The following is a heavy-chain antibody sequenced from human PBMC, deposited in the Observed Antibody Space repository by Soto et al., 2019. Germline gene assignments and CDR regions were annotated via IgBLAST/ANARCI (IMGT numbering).Heavy chain of an antibody. D-gene: IGHD2-2*01. Sequence: EVQLLESGGGLVQPGGSLRLSCTASGFTFSTYAMSWVRQAPGKGLEWVATISDSGSTYYADSVKGRFTISRNNSKNMLNLEMNSLRAEETAVYYCAKDKGGRYCSRTSCLYSFDYWGQGTLVSVSS. CDR1: GFTFSTYA. J-gene: IGHJ4*02. CDR2: ISDSGST. CDR3: AKDKGGRYCSRTSCLYSFDY. V-gene: IGHV3-23*01.